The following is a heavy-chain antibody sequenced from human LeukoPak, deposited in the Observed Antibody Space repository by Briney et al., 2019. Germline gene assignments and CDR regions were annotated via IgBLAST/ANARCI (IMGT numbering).Heavy chain of an antibody. Sequence: GGSLRLSCAASGFTFSSYWMSWVRQAPGKGQERVANIKQDGSEKYYVDSVKGRFTISRDNAKNSLYLQMNSLRAEDTAVYYCARDKRAVDYYYYYYMDVWGKGTTVTVSS. V-gene: IGHV3-7*01. CDR3: ARDKRAVDYYYYYYMDV. J-gene: IGHJ6*03. CDR2: IKQDGSEK. D-gene: IGHD6-19*01. CDR1: GFTFSSYW.